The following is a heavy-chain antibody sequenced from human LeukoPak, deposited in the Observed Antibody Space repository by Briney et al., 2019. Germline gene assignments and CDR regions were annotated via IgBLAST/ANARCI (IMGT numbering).Heavy chain of an antibody. J-gene: IGHJ4*02. D-gene: IGHD6-13*01. V-gene: IGHV5-51*01. CDR3: VRFGLTSSLDY. CDR2: IYPGDSDT. Sequence: GGSLQISCKISGSSLTNNWIGWVRQVPGKGLEWMGLIYPGDSDTRYSPSFQGQVTFSVDASISTAYLQLSGLRASDTAIYYCVRFGLTSSLDYWGQGTLVTVSS. CDR1: GSSLTNNW.